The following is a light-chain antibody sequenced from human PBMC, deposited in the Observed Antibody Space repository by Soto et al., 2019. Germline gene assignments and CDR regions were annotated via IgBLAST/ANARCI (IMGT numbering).Light chain of an antibody. V-gene: IGKV1D-13*01. Sequence: AIQLTQSPSSLSAPVGDRFTIISGASQGISSALAWYQQKPGKAPKLLIYDASSLESGVPSRFSGSGSGTDFTLTISSLQPEDFATYYCQQFNNYPRTFGQGTKVEIK. CDR2: DAS. CDR3: QQFNNYPRT. CDR1: QGISSA. J-gene: IGKJ1*01.